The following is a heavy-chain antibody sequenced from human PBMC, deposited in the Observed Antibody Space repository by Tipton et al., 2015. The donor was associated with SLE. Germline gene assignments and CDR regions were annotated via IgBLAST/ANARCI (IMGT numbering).Heavy chain of an antibody. CDR1: GGSIYSHY. CDR3: ARLLYGSGSYPFDY. J-gene: IGHJ4*02. D-gene: IGHD3-10*01. Sequence: TLSLTCTVSGGSIYSHYWSWIRQPPGKGLEWIGYIYNGANTRYNPSLKSRVTISLDTSKNQFSLKLSSVTAADTAVYYCARLLYGSGSYPFDYWGQGTLVTVSS. CDR2: IYNGANT. V-gene: IGHV4-59*11.